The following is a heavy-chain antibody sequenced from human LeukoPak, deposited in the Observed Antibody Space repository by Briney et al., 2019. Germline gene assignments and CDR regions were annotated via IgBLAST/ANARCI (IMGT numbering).Heavy chain of an antibody. Sequence: GESLKISCKGSGYSFTSYWIGWVRQMPGKGLEWMGIIYPGDSDTRYSPSFQGQVTISADKSISTAYLQWGSLKASDTAMYYCASQSTTDYYYYGMDVWGQGTTVTVSS. CDR3: ASQSTTDYYYYGMDV. CDR1: GYSFTSYW. CDR2: IYPGDSDT. V-gene: IGHV5-51*01. J-gene: IGHJ6*02. D-gene: IGHD1-26*01.